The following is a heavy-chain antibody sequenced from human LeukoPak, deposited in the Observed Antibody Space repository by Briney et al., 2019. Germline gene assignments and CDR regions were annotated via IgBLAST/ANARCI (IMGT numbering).Heavy chain of an antibody. V-gene: IGHV4-61*01. J-gene: IGHJ4*02. D-gene: IGHD3-10*01. CDR1: AGSVSSGSDY. Sequence: PSDTLSLTCTVSAGSVSSGSDYWSWLRQPPGKGLEWIGHISYSGSTNYNPSLKSRFTISLDTSKNQLSLKLSSVTTADTAVYYCARGQAALWFGELWGQGTLVTVSS. CDR3: ARGQAALWFGEL. CDR2: ISYSGST.